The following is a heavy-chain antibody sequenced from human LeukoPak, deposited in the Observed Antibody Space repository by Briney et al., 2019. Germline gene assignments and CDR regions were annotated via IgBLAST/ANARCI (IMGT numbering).Heavy chain of an antibody. Sequence: SSETLSLTCAVYGGSFSGYYWSWIRQPPGKGLEWIGEINHSGSTNYNPSLKSRVTISVDTSKNQFSLKLSSVTAADTAVYYCARQANIVVVPAATWFDPWGQGTLVTVSS. D-gene: IGHD2-2*01. CDR2: INHSGST. V-gene: IGHV4-34*01. CDR3: ARQANIVVVPAATWFDP. CDR1: GGSFSGYY. J-gene: IGHJ5*02.